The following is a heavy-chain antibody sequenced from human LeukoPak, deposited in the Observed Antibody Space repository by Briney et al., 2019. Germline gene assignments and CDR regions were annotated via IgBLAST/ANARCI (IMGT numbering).Heavy chain of an antibody. Sequence: GGSLRLSCAASGFTFSIYWMHWVRQTPGKGLVWLSGIDNDGSNTTYADSVKGRFTISRDNAKNTLYLQMNSLRAEDTAVYYCARDRRDFYYMDVWGKGTTVTVSS. CDR3: ARDRRDFYYMDV. CDR2: IDNDGSNT. V-gene: IGHV3-74*01. J-gene: IGHJ6*03. CDR1: GFTFSIYW.